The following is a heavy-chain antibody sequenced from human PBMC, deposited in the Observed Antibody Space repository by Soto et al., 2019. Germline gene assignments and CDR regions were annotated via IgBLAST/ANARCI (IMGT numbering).Heavy chain of an antibody. CDR1: GYTFTSYG. D-gene: IGHD3-22*01. V-gene: IGHV1-18*01. CDR3: AREVKYYDSSGFRGLGAFDI. Sequence: QVQLVQSGAEVKKPGASVKVSCKASGYTFTSYGISWVRQAPGQGHEWMGWISAYNGNTNYAQKLQGRVTMTTDTSTSTAYMELRSLRSDDTAVYYCAREVKYYDSSGFRGLGAFDIWGQGTMVTVSS. CDR2: ISAYNGNT. J-gene: IGHJ3*02.